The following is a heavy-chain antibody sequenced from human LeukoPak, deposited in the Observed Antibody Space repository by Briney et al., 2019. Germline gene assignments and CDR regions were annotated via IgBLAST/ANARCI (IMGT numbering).Heavy chain of an antibody. CDR2: INPSGGST. CDR1: GYTFTSYY. D-gene: IGHD3-22*01. V-gene: IGHV1-46*01. J-gene: IGHJ4*02. CDR3: ARDPYHYDSSGSFDY. Sequence: ASVKVSCKASGYTFTSYYMHWVRQAPGQGLEWMGIINPSGGSTSYAQKFQGRVTMTRDTSTSTVYMELSSLRSEDTAVYYCARDPYHYDSSGSFDYWGQGTLVTVSS.